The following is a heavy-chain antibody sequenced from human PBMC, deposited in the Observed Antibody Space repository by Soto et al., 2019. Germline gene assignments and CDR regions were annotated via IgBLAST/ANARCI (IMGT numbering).Heavy chain of an antibody. CDR2: IYYSGST. CDR3: ARGYGDYGEYYYYYYMDV. D-gene: IGHD4-17*01. J-gene: IGHJ6*03. CDR1: GGSISSYY. V-gene: IGHV4-59*08. Sequence: SSETLSLTCTVSGGSISSYYWSWIRQPPGKGLEWIGYIYYSGSTNYNPSLKSRVTISVDTSKNQFSLKLSSVTAADTAVYYCARGYGDYGEYYYYYYMDVWGKGTTVTVSS.